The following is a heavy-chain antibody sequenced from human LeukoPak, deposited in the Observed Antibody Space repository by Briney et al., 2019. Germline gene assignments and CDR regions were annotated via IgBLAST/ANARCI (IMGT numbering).Heavy chain of an antibody. CDR2: MNPNSGNT. Sequence: ASVKVSCKASGYTFTSYDINWVRQATGQGLEWMGWMNPNSGNTGYAQKFQGRVTMTRNTSISTAYMELSSLRSEDTAVYYCARVTVTRGGAFDIWGQGTMVTVSS. V-gene: IGHV1-8*01. CDR3: ARVTVTRGGAFDI. J-gene: IGHJ3*02. CDR1: GYTFTSYD. D-gene: IGHD4-17*01.